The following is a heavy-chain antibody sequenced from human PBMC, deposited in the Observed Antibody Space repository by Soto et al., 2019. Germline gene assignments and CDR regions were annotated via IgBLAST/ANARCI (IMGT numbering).Heavy chain of an antibody. V-gene: IGHV4-39*01. CDR1: GGSIRSSSYY. CDR2: IYYSGST. CDR3: ARPSKGGAYDL. J-gene: IGHJ3*01. Sequence: SETLSLTCTVSGGSIRSSSYYWRWIRQPPGKGLEWIGSIYYSGSTYYNPSLKSRVTISVDTSKNQFSLRLSSVTAADTAVYYCARPSKGGAYDLWGQGTMVTVPS. D-gene: IGHD2-21*01.